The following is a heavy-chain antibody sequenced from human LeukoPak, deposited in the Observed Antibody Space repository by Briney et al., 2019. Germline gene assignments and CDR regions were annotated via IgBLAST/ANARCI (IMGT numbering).Heavy chain of an antibody. J-gene: IGHJ4*02. D-gene: IGHD3-22*01. CDR3: ARYYYDTSGYPHYFDY. Sequence: SETLSLTCTVSGGSISPYYWSWIRQLPGKGLEWIGYIYYSGSTYYNPSLKSRVTISVDTSKNQFSLKLSSVTAADTAVYYCARYYYDTSGYPHYFDYWGQGTLVTVSS. CDR2: IYYSGST. V-gene: IGHV4-59*08. CDR1: GGSISPYY.